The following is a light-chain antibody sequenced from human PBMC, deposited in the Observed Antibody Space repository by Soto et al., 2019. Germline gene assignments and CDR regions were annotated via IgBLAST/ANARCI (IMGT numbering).Light chain of an antibody. V-gene: IGKV1-9*01. CDR3: QQSSIAPIT. CDR1: QVISSF. J-gene: IGKJ5*01. CDR2: AAS. Sequence: DIQVTQAPSFLSASARDRVTITCRACQVISSFLAWYQQKPGRAPKLRIYAASTLQSGVPSRFSGSGSGTDFTLTITGLQPEDFATYYCQQSSIAPITFGQGTRLEIK.